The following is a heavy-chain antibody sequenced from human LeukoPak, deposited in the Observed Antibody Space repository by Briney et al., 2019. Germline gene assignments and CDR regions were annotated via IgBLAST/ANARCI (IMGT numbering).Heavy chain of an antibody. CDR1: GFTFGTYG. Sequence: GGSLRLSCVASGFTFGTYGMHWVRQAPGKGLDWVAAISYDGSDKYYADSVKGRFTISRDKSKNTLYLEMSSLRIEDTAVYYCAKDPFGSRMEYFQHRGQGTLVIVSS. D-gene: IGHD2-15*01. CDR3: AKDPFGSRMEYFQH. J-gene: IGHJ1*01. V-gene: IGHV3-30*18. CDR2: ISYDGSDK.